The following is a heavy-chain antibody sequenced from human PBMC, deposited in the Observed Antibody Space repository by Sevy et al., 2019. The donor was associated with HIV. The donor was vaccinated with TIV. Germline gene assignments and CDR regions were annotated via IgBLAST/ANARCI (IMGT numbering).Heavy chain of an antibody. CDR2: IWYEETNK. J-gene: IGHJ6*03. CDR1: GFTFNSFG. D-gene: IGHD3-16*01. V-gene: IGHV3-33*06. CDR3: AKDFSVWGLPRRTAAYYVDY. Sequence: GGSLRLSCAASGFTFNSFGMHWVRQAPGKGLEWVAVIWYEETNKFYADSVKGRFTISRDNSQNTLYLQMNSLRVEDTAVYYCAKDFSVWGLPRRTAAYYVDYWGKGTTVTVSS.